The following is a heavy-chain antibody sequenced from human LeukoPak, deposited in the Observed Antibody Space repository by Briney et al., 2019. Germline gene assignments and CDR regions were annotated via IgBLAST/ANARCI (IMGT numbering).Heavy chain of an antibody. CDR2: MNEDGSQK. V-gene: IGHV3-7*01. CDR3: ARDRGYSAFDY. Sequence: GGSLRLSCAVSGFTFNGGWMNWVRQAPGKGLEWVASMNEDGSQKYYVGSVRGRFTISRDNTKNIVFLQMNSLRVDDTAVYYCARDRGYSAFDYWGQGTLVTVSS. CDR1: GFTFNGGW. D-gene: IGHD1-1*01. J-gene: IGHJ4*02.